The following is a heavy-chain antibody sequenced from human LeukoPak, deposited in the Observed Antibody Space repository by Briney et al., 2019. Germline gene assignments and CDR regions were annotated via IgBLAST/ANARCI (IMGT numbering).Heavy chain of an antibody. CDR2: IYTTGST. V-gene: IGHV4-61*02. CDR3: ARVSFGSGYYNYMDV. CDR1: GGSISSGSYY. Sequence: PSETLSLTCTVSGGSISSGSYYWSWIRQPAGKGLEWIGRIYTTGSTNYNPSLKSRVTISVDTSKNQFSLKLSSVTAADTAVYYCARVSFGSGYYNYMDVWGKGTTVTVSS. J-gene: IGHJ6*03. D-gene: IGHD3-10*01.